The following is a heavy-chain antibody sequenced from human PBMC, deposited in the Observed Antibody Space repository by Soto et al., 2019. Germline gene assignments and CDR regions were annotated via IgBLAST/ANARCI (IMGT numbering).Heavy chain of an antibody. D-gene: IGHD6-13*01. V-gene: IGHV3-72*01. Sequence: GGSLRLSCAASGFTFSDHYMDWVRQAPGKGLEWVGRTRNKANSYTTEYAASVKGRFTISRDDSKNSLYLQMNSLKTEDTAVYYCARGGYSSSWYYYYYGMDVWGQGTTVTVSS. CDR3: ARGGYSSSWYYYYYGMDV. CDR2: TRNKANSYTT. CDR1: GFTFSDHY. J-gene: IGHJ6*02.